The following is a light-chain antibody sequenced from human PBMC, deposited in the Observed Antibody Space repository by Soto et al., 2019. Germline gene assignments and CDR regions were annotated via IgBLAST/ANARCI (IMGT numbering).Light chain of an antibody. CDR2: GAS. V-gene: IGKV3-15*01. Sequence: EIVMTQSPATLSVSPGERATLSCRASQSISSNLPWYQQKPGQAPRLLVYGASTRATGIPARFSGTGSGTEFTLTISSLQSEDFAVYYCQQYNSWTLITFGQGTRLQIK. CDR1: QSISSN. CDR3: QQYNSWTLIT. J-gene: IGKJ5*01.